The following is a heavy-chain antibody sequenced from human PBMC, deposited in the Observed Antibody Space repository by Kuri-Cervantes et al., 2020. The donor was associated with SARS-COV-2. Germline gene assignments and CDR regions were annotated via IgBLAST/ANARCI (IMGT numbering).Heavy chain of an antibody. V-gene: IGHV4-4*02. CDR2: IFHDGST. CDR3: ARESTYTFDI. Sequence: GSLRLSCVVSGGAINTYNWWTWVRQPPGKGLQRIGEIFHDGSTKFNPSLSLRGRVTMSLDKSKNQFSLNLTSVTAADTAVYYCARESTYTFDIWGQGTLVTVSS. CDR1: GGAINTYNW. J-gene: IGHJ3*02. D-gene: IGHD2-2*02.